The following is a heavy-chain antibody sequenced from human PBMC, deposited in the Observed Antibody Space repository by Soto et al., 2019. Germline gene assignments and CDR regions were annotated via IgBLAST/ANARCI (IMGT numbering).Heavy chain of an antibody. CDR3: TTDPIGVYFDWLLDVWFDP. CDR2: IKSKTDGGTT. Sequence: GGSLRLSCAASGFTFSNAWMSWVRQAPGKGLEWVGRIKSKTDGGTTDYAAPVKGRFTISRDDSKNTLYLQMNSLKTEDTAVYYCTTDPIGVYFDWLLDVWFDPWGQGTLVTVSS. V-gene: IGHV3-15*01. J-gene: IGHJ5*02. CDR1: GFTFSNAW. D-gene: IGHD3-9*01.